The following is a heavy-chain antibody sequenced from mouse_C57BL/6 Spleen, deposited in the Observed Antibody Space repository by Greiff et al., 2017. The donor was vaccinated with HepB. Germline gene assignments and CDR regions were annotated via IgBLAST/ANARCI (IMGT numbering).Heavy chain of an antibody. D-gene: IGHD2-1*01. V-gene: IGHV1-69*01. CDR3: ARSYYGNLYYAMDY. J-gene: IGHJ4*01. Sequence: QVHVKQPGAELVMPGASVKLSCKASGYTFTSYWMHWVKQRPGQGLEWIGEIDPSDSYTNYNQKFKGKSTLTVDKSSSTAYMQLSSLTSEDSAVYYCARSYYGNLYYAMDYWGQGTSVTVSS. CDR2: IDPSDSYT. CDR1: GYTFTSYW.